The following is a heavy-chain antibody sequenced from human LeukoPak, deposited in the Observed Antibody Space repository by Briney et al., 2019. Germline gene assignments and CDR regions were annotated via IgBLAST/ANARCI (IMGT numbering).Heavy chain of an antibody. J-gene: IGHJ4*02. CDR1: GFTFSSYG. Sequence: GGSLRLSCAASGFTFSSYGMSWDRQAPGKGLEWVSAISGSGGSTYYADSVKGRFTISRDNSKNTLYLQMNSLRAEDTAVYYCAKDLDCSSTSCDRDYWGQGTLVTVSS. D-gene: IGHD2-2*02. CDR2: ISGSGGST. CDR3: AKDLDCSSTSCDRDY. V-gene: IGHV3-23*01.